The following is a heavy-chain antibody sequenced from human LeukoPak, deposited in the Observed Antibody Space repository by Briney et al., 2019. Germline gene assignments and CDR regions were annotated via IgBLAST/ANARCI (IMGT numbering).Heavy chain of an antibody. CDR1: GYTFTGYY. J-gene: IGHJ6*02. D-gene: IGHD6-13*01. Sequence: ASVKVSCKASGYTFTGYYMHWVRQAPGQGLEWMGWINPNSGGTNYAQKFQGRVTMTRDTSISTAYMKLSRLRSDDTAVYFCARESRIAAAGKDYYYYYGMDVWGQGTTVTVSS. V-gene: IGHV1-2*02. CDR3: ARESRIAAAGKDYYYYYGMDV. CDR2: INPNSGGT.